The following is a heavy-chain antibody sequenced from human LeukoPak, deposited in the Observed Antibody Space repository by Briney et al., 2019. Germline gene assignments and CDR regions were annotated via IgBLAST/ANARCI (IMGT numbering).Heavy chain of an antibody. V-gene: IGHV3-15*01. CDR1: GFTFSSYA. CDR3: TTEEYSSSYTNFDY. Sequence: GSLRLSCAASGFTFSSYAMSWVRQAPGKGLEWVGRIKSKTDGGTTDYAAPVKGRFTISRDDSKNTLYLQMNSLKTEDTAVYYCTTEEYSSSYTNFDYWGQGTLVTVSS. D-gene: IGHD6-6*01. CDR2: IKSKTDGGTT. J-gene: IGHJ4*02.